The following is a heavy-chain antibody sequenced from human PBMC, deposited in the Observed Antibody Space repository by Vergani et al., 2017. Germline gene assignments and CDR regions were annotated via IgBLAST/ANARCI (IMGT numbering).Heavy chain of an antibody. Sequence: QVQLQESGPGLVKPSQTLSLTCTVSGGSISSGSYYWSWIRQPAGKGLEWIGRIYTSGSTNYNPSLKSRVTISVDTSKNQFSLKLSSVTAADTAVYYCARASRLDCSSTSCYTPYYYYYMDVWGRGTTVTVSS. CDR3: ARASRLDCSSTSCYTPYYYYYMDV. J-gene: IGHJ6*03. CDR1: GGSISSGSYY. V-gene: IGHV4-61*02. D-gene: IGHD2-2*02. CDR2: IYTSGST.